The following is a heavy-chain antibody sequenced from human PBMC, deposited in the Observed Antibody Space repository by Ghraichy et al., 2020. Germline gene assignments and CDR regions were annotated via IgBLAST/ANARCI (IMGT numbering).Heavy chain of an antibody. V-gene: IGHV1-24*01. CDR1: GYTLTELS. CDR2: FDPGDGET. CDR3: ATDASGTDSSSWSL. Sequence: ASVKVSCKVSGYTLTELSMHWVRQAPGKGLEWMGGFDPGDGETIYAQKFQGRVTMTEDTSTDTAYMELSSLRSEDTAVYYCATDASGTDSSSWSLWGQGTLVTVSS. D-gene: IGHD6-13*01. J-gene: IGHJ4*02.